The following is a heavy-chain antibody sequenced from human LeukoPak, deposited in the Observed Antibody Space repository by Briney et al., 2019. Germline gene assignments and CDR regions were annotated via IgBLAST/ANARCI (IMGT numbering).Heavy chain of an antibody. CDR2: IWYDGSNK. J-gene: IGHJ4*02. CDR3: ARDTPVKGVDY. D-gene: IGHD2-15*01. V-gene: IGHV3-33*01. Sequence: PGRSPRLSCAASGFTFSSYGMHWVRQAPGKGLEWVAVIWYDGSNKYYADSVKGRFTISRDNAKNTLYLQMNSLRAEDTSVYYCARDTPVKGVDYWGRGTLVTVSS. CDR1: GFTFSSYG.